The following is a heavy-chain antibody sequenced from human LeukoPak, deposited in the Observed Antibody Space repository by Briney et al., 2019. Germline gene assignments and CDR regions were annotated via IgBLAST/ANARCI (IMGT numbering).Heavy chain of an antibody. V-gene: IGHV3-74*01. CDR3: ARGRPHGNDY. Sequence: GGSLRLSCAASGFTFSSYAMSWVRQAPGKGLVWVSRIASDGSSTTYADSVKGRFSISRDNAKNTLYLQMNSLRVEDTAVYYCARGRPHGNDYWGQGTLATVSS. J-gene: IGHJ4*02. D-gene: IGHD4-23*01. CDR1: GFTFSSYA. CDR2: IASDGSST.